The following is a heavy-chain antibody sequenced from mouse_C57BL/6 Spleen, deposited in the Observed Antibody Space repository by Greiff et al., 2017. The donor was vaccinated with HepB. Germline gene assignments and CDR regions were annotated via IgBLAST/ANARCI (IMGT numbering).Heavy chain of an antibody. J-gene: IGHJ2*01. CDR3: AKNVGGGGNYPDY. CDR2: ISSGGSYT. D-gene: IGHD1-1*02. Sequence: EVQVVESGGDLVKPGGSLKLSCAASGFTFSSYGMSWVRQTPDKRLEWVATISSGGSYTYYPDSVKGRFTISRDNAKNTLYLQMSSLKSEDTAMYYCAKNVGGGGNYPDYWGQGTTLTVSS. CDR1: GFTFSSYG. V-gene: IGHV5-6*01.